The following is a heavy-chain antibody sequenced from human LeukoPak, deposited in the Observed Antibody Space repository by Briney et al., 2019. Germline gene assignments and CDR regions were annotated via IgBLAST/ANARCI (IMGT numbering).Heavy chain of an antibody. CDR2: VSYDGTNK. V-gene: IGHV3-30*03. CDR1: GFTFSNYG. CDR3: ARGTEDYGGSPDATIRRPFAI. D-gene: IGHD4-23*01. Sequence: GGSLRPSCAASGFTFSNYGMHWVRQAPGKGLEWVAVVSYDGTNKYYVDSVKGRFTISRDNSKNTLYLQMNSLRAEDTAVYYCARGTEDYGGSPDATIRRPFAIWGQGTMVTVST. J-gene: IGHJ3*02.